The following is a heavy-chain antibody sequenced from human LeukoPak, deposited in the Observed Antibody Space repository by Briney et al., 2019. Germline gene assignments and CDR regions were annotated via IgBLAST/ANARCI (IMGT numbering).Heavy chain of an antibody. J-gene: IGHJ3*02. D-gene: IGHD2-2*01. CDR3: ARDASEDAFDI. CDR2: INHSGST. Sequence: PSETLSLTCAVYGGSFSGYYWSWIRQPPGKGLEWIGEINHSGSTNYNPSLKSRVTISVDTSKNQFSLKLSSVTAADTAVYYCARDASEDAFDIWGQGTMVTVSS. CDR1: GGSFSGYY. V-gene: IGHV4-34*01.